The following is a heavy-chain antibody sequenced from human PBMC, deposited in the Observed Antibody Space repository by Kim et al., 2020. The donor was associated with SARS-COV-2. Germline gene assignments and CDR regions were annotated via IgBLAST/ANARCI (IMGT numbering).Heavy chain of an antibody. D-gene: IGHD2-21*02. CDR3: ATVLWGGDWNYFDY. V-gene: IGHV5-51*01. J-gene: IGHJ4*02. Sequence: YRPSFQGQVTISADMSISTAYLQWSSLKAADTAMYYCATVLWGGDWNYFDYWGQGTPVTVSS.